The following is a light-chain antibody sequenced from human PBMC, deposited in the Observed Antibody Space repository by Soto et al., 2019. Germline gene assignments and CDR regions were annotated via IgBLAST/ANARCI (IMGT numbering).Light chain of an antibody. J-gene: IGKJ5*01. V-gene: IGKV3-11*01. CDR2: DVS. Sequence: EIVLTQSPATLSSFPGDRVTLSCRASQYINTRLAWYQHRPGQPPRLLIYDVSNRATGIPARFSGSGSGTDFTLTITSLEPEDFAVYFCHQRYNWPRVTFGQGTRLEIK. CDR3: HQRYNWPRVT. CDR1: QYINTR.